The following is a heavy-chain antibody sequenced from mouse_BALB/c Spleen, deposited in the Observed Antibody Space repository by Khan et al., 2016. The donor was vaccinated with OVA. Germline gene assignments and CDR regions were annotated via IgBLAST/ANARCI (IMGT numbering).Heavy chain of an antibody. CDR3: TRSGYGGFAY. CDR1: GYTFTSYH. D-gene: IGHD1-1*02. Sequence: QVQLQQSGAELVKPGASVRLSCKSSGYTFTSYHLYWVKQRPGQGLEWIGDINPNNGGTNFNEKFKSKATLTVDKSSSTAYMQLSSLTSEDSAVYYCTRSGYGGFAYWGQGTLVTVSA. CDR2: INPNNGGT. J-gene: IGHJ3*01. V-gene: IGHV1S81*02.